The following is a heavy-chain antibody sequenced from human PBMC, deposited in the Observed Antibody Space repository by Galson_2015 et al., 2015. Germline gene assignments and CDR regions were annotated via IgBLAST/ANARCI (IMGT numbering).Heavy chain of an antibody. CDR1: GFTFSSYS. CDR3: ARQPYYYDSSGYYRCCYFDY. D-gene: IGHD3-22*01. V-gene: IGHV3-21*01. CDR2: ISSSSSYI. Sequence: SLRLSCAASGFTFSSYSMNWVRQAPGKGLEWVSSISSSSSYIYYADSVKGRFTISRDNAKNSLYLQMNSLRAEDTAVYYCARQPYYYDSSGYYRCCYFDYWGQGTLVTVSS. J-gene: IGHJ4*02.